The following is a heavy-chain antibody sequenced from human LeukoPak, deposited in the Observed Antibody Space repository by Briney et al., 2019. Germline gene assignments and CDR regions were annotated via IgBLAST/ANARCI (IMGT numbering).Heavy chain of an antibody. CDR2: IYYSGNT. CDR1: GGSISSYY. Sequence: SETLSLTCTVSGGSISSYYWSWIRQPPGKRLEWIGYIYYSGNTNYNPSLKSRVTISVDTSKNQFSLKLSSVTAADTAVYYCAGDGRALAAAGYFDYWGQGTLVTVSS. V-gene: IGHV4-59*01. D-gene: IGHD6-13*01. CDR3: AGDGRALAAAGYFDY. J-gene: IGHJ4*02.